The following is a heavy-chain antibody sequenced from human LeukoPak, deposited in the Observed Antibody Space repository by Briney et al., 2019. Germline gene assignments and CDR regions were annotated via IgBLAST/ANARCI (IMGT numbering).Heavy chain of an antibody. J-gene: IGHJ4*02. CDR3: AREIGYYDSSGYYY. Sequence: PGGSLRLSCAASGFTFSSYEMNWVRQAPGKGLEWASYISSSGSLIYYADSVKGRFTISRDNAKNSLYLQMNSLRAEDTAVYYCAREIGYYDSSGYYYWGQGTLVTVSS. V-gene: IGHV3-48*03. CDR2: ISSSGSLI. CDR1: GFTFSSYE. D-gene: IGHD3-22*01.